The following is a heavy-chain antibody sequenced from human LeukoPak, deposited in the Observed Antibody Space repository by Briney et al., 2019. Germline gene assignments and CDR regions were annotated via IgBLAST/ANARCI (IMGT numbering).Heavy chain of an antibody. CDR1: GGSVSSSRHY. Sequence: PSETLSLTCGVSGGSVSSSRHYWAWIRQPPGNGLEWIGSIYYSGSTYYNPSLKSGVTISVDTSSNQFSLTLRSVTAADTSVYYCARQSRTTRDPFDSWGRGAQVIVSS. J-gene: IGHJ4*02. V-gene: IGHV4-39*01. D-gene: IGHD4-11*01. CDR2: IYYSGST. CDR3: ARQSRTTRDPFDS.